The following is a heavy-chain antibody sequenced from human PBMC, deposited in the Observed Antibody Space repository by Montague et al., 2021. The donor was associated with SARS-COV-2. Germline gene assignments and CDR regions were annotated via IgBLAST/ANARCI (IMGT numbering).Heavy chain of an antibody. CDR1: GFTFSGYA. CDR2: ISFDGSNA. J-gene: IGHJ4*02. V-gene: IGHV3-30*04. Sequence: YLRLSCAASGFTFSGYAMHWVRQAPGKGLEWVAVISFDGSNAWYADSVKGRFTISRDNSKNTVYLQMNSLRAEDTAVYYCARGGVWVGVDNSDYWGQGTLVTVSS. D-gene: IGHD3-10*01. CDR3: ARGGVWVGVDNSDY.